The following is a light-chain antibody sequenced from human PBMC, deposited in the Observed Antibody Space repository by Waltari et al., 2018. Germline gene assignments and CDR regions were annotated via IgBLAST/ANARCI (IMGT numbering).Light chain of an antibody. V-gene: IGKV3-20*01. CDR2: GAS. Sequence: VLTQSPGSLSLSPGETATLSCRASQSISNYLAWYQQKPGQAPRLLIYGASNRATGIPDRFSGSGSKTDFTLSINRLEPEDFAVYYCQQFGGSPRYSFGQGTKLDIK. CDR1: QSISNY. J-gene: IGKJ2*01. CDR3: QQFGGSPRYS.